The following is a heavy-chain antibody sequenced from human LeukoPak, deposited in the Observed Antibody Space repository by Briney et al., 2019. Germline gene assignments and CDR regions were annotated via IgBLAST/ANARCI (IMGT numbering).Heavy chain of an antibody. Sequence: GASVKVSCKASGGTFSSYAISWVRQAPGQGLEWMGWINPNSGGTNYAQKFQGRVTMTRDTSISTAYMELSRLRSDDTAVYYCARGHQDFWSGYYNDYWGQGTLVTVSS. V-gene: IGHV1-2*02. D-gene: IGHD3-3*01. CDR1: GGTFSSYA. CDR3: ARGHQDFWSGYYNDY. CDR2: INPNSGGT. J-gene: IGHJ4*02.